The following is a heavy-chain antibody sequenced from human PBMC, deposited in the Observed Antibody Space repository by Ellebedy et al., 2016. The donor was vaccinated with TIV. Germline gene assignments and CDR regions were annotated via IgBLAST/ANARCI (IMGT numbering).Heavy chain of an antibody. V-gene: IGHV3-33*01. Sequence: PGGSLRLSYAAPGFIFSSYGMHWVRQAPGKGLEWVAVIWHDGSNKYYADSVKGRFTISRDNSKNTLYLQMNSLRAEDTGKYYCAREAVTRNYYYGMDVWGQGTTVTVFS. CDR2: IWHDGSNK. D-gene: IGHD4-17*01. CDR1: GFIFSSYG. J-gene: IGHJ6*02. CDR3: AREAVTRNYYYGMDV.